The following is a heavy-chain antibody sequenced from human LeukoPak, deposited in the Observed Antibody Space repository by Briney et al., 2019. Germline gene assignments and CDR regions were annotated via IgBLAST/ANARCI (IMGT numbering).Heavy chain of an antibody. Sequence: ASVKVSCKTSGYSFVAYCKHWLRQAPGQGLEWMGRINTDSGDKKFAQKFQGRVTMTRDKSINTVYMEVSRLTSDDTAVYYCAREASTDGHFFDSWGQGSLVTVSS. J-gene: IGHJ4*02. CDR1: GYSFVAYC. CDR3: AREASTDGHFFDS. V-gene: IGHV1-2*02. CDR2: INTDSGDK. D-gene: IGHD4-11*01.